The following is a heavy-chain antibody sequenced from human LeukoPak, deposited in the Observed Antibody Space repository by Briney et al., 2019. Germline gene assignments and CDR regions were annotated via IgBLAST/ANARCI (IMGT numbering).Heavy chain of an antibody. Sequence: KASETLSLTCTVSGGSISSSSYYWGWIRQPPGKGLEWIGSIYYSGSTYYNPSLKSRVTISVDTSKNQFSLKLSSVTAADTAVYYCATLFGVVTLTNDAFDIWGQGTMVTVSS. V-gene: IGHV4-39*01. CDR2: IYYSGST. J-gene: IGHJ3*02. CDR3: ATLFGVVTLTNDAFDI. CDR1: GGSISSSSYY. D-gene: IGHD3-3*01.